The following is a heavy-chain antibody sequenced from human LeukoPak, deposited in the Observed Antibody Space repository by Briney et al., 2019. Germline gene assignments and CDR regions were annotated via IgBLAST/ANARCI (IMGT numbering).Heavy chain of an antibody. CDR2: ISSSSSYT. CDR3: ARAPATAHYFDY. CDR1: GFTFSDYY. Sequence: GGSLRLSCAASGFTFSDYYMSWIRQAPGQGLEWVSYISSSSSYTNYADSVKGRFTISRDNAKNSLYLQMNSLRAEDTAVYYCARAPATAHYFDYWGQGTLVTVSS. J-gene: IGHJ4*02. V-gene: IGHV3-11*06.